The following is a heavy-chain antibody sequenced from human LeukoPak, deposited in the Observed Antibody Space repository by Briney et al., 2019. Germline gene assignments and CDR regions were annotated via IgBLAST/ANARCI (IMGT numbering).Heavy chain of an antibody. CDR3: ASVSGRGDNHGDYRNSIYYFDY. Sequence: SVKVSCKASGGTFSSYAISWVRQAPGQGLEWMGGIIPIFGTANYAQKFQGRVTITADESTSTAYMELSSLRSEDTAVYYCASVSGRGDNHGDYRNSIYYFDYWGQGTLVTVSS. CDR1: GGTFSSYA. V-gene: IGHV1-69*01. D-gene: IGHD4-17*01. J-gene: IGHJ4*02. CDR2: IIPIFGTA.